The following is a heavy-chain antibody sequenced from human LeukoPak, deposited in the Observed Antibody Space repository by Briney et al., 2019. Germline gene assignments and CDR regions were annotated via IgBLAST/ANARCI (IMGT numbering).Heavy chain of an antibody. D-gene: IGHD2-15*01. V-gene: IGHV4-30-4*08. CDR3: ARLVCSGGSCYIGDY. CDR1: GGASTRGDYS. Sequence: PSQTLCLPCTVSGGASTRGDYSWGWIRQPPGKGLGWLGCVYYSGSTYYNPSLKSRVTLSVDTSKNQFSLKLSSVSAADTAVYYCARLVCSGGSCYIGDYWGQGTLVTVSS. CDR2: VYYSGST. J-gene: IGHJ4*02.